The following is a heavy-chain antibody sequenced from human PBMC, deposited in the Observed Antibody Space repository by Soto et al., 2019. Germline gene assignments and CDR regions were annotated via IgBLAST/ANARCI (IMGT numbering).Heavy chain of an antibody. Sequence: GGSLRLSCAASGFTFSDYYMSWIRQAPDKGLEWLSYISGGGSTIYYADSVKGRFTISRDNAKNSLYLQMNSLTVEDTAVYYCARGRGYCSTGVCYTGHFDYWGQGTLVTVSS. V-gene: IGHV3-11*01. J-gene: IGHJ4*02. CDR1: GFTFSDYY. CDR2: ISGGGSTI. CDR3: ARGRGYCSTGVCYTGHFDY. D-gene: IGHD2-8*01.